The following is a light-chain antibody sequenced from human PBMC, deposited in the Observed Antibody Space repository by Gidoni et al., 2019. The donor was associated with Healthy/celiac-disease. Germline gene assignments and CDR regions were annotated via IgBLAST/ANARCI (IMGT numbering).Light chain of an antibody. CDR2: GAS. V-gene: IGKV3-15*01. Sequence: ETVMTQPPATLSVSPGERATLSCRASQSVSSNLAWYQQKPGQAPRLLIYGASTRATGIPARFSGSESGTEFTLTISSLQSEDFAVYHCQQYNNWPLTFGQGTKVEIK. CDR1: QSVSSN. J-gene: IGKJ1*01. CDR3: QQYNNWPLT.